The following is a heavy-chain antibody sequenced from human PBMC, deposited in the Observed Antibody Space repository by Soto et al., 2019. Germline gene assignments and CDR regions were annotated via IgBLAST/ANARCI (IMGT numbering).Heavy chain of an antibody. CDR2: IYHSGST. CDR1: GGSISSGGYS. J-gene: IGHJ5*02. CDR3: ARVPDR. V-gene: IGHV4-30-2*01. Sequence: SETLCLTCAVSGGSISSGGYSWSWIRQPPGKGLEWIGYIYHSGSTYYNPSLKSRVTISVDRSKNQFSLKLSSVTAADTAVYYCARVPDRWGQGTLVTVSS. D-gene: IGHD2-2*01.